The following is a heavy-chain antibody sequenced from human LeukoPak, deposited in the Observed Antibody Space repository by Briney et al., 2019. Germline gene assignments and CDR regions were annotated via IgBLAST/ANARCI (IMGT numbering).Heavy chain of an antibody. V-gene: IGHV3-23*01. CDR2: ISGSGGST. CDR3: AKVRITIFGVVTRTYFDY. Sequence: PGGSLRLSCAASGFTFSSYAMSWVRQAPGKGLEWVSAISGSGGSTYYADSVKGRFTISRDNSKNTLYLQMNSLRAEDTAVYYCAKVRITIFGVVTRTYFDYWGQGTLVTVSS. J-gene: IGHJ4*02. D-gene: IGHD3-3*01. CDR1: GFTFSSYA.